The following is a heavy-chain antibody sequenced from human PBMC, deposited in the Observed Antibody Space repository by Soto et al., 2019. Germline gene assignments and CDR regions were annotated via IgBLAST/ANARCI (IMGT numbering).Heavy chain of an antibody. J-gene: IGHJ4*02. D-gene: IGHD3-22*01. CDR2: INSDGSST. Sequence: PGGSVRLSCAASGFTFSSYWMHWVRQAPGKGLVWVSRINSDGSSTSYADSVKGRFTISRDNAKNTLYLQLNSLRAEDTAVYYFACRRFRYYDSIGYYCGRGTLVIGSS. CDR1: GFTFSSYW. CDR3: ACRRFRYYDSIGYY. V-gene: IGHV3-74*01.